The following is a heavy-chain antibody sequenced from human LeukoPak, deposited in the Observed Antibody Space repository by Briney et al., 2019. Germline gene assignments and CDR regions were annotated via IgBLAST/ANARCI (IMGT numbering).Heavy chain of an antibody. CDR3: ARLYFDWLYYWFDP. V-gene: IGHV4-39*01. CDR1: GGSISSSSYY. CDR2: IYYSGST. J-gene: IGHJ5*02. Sequence: SETLSLTCTVSGGSISSSSYYWGWIRQPPGKGREWIVSIYYSGSTYYNPSRKSRITISVNTTKNQFSLKLSSVTAADTAVYYCARLYFDWLYYWFDPWGQGTLVTVSS. D-gene: IGHD3-9*01.